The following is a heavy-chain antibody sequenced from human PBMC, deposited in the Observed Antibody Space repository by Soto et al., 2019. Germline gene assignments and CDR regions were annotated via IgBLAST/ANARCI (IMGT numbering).Heavy chain of an antibody. CDR1: GFTFSDFW. CDR2: LKPDGSDK. D-gene: IGHD1-1*01. V-gene: IGHV3-7*01. Sequence: PGGSLRLSCAASGFTFSDFWMSWVLQAPGKGLEWVANLKPDGSDKYYVDSVKGRFTISRDNAKDSLYLQLSSLRAEDTAVYYCATETNFSIDSLHYGALITV. J-gene: IGHJ5*01. CDR3: ATETNFSIDS.